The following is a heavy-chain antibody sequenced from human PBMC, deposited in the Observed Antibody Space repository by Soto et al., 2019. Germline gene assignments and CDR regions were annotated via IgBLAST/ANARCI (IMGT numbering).Heavy chain of an antibody. Sequence: QPGGPLRLSCAASGFTFDDYAMHWVRQAPGKGLEWVSGISWNSGSIGYADSVKGRFTISRDNAKNSLYLQMNSLRAEDTALYYCAKDIRDCSSTSCYLYYYYGMDVWGQGTTVTVSS. J-gene: IGHJ6*02. CDR1: GFTFDDYA. V-gene: IGHV3-9*01. CDR2: ISWNSGSI. D-gene: IGHD2-2*01. CDR3: AKDIRDCSSTSCYLYYYYGMDV.